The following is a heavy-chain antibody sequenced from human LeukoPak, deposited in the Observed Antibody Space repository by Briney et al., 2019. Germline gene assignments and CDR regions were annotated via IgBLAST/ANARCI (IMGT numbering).Heavy chain of an antibody. CDR1: GYTFTGYY. CDR2: MNPNSGNT. J-gene: IGHJ4*02. V-gene: IGHV1-8*02. CDR3: ARVYSYDFWSGYYSPPDY. D-gene: IGHD3-3*01. Sequence: ASVKVSCKASGYTFTGYYMHWVRQATGQGLEWMGWMNPNSGNTGYAQKFQGRVTMTRNTSISTAYMELSSLRSEDTAVYYCARVYSYDFWSGYYSPPDYWGQGTLITVSS.